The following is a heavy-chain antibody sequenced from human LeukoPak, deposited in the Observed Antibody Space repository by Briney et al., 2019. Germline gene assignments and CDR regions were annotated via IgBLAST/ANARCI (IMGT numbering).Heavy chain of an antibody. Sequence: GGSLRLSCAASGFTFRNYGMHWVRQAPGKGLEWVAVVWYDGGNKFYTDSVKGRFTASRDNFKNTLHLQMNSLRVEDTAIYYCARAGGTSWADYWGQGTLVTVSS. CDR3: ARAGGTSWADY. CDR2: VWYDGGNK. V-gene: IGHV3-33*01. D-gene: IGHD6-13*01. CDR1: GFTFRNYG. J-gene: IGHJ4*02.